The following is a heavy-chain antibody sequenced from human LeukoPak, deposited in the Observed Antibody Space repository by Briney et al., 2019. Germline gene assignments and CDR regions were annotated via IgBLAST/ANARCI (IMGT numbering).Heavy chain of an antibody. CDR1: GDSVSSNSAA. Sequence: SQTLSLTCAISGDSVSSNSAAWNWIRQSPSRGLEWLGRTYYRAKGYNDYAVSVKSRITITPAPSKNQFSLQLISVTPEDAAVYYCARSLGWVDYWGQGTLVTVSS. CDR2: TYYRAKGYN. D-gene: IGHD3-16*01. CDR3: ARSLGWVDY. V-gene: IGHV6-1*01. J-gene: IGHJ4*02.